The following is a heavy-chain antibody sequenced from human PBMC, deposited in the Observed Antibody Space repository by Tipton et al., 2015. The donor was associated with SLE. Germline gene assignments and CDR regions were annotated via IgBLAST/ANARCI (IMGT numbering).Heavy chain of an antibody. V-gene: IGHV4-61*09. J-gene: IGHJ4*02. CDR2: IYTSGST. D-gene: IGHD4-17*01. CDR1: GGSISSGSYY. CDR3: ARDLRGTTVTTDY. Sequence: TLSLTCTVSGGSISSGSYYWSWIRQPAGKGLEWIGYIYTSGSTNYNPSLKSRVTISVDTSKNQFSLKLSSVTAADTAVYYCARDLRGTTVTTDYWGQGTLVTVSS.